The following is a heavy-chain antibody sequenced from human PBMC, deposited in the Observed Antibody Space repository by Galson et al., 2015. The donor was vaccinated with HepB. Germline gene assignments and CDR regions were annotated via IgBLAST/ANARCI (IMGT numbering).Heavy chain of an antibody. D-gene: IGHD3-3*01. CDR1: GFTFSSYA. V-gene: IGHV3-30-3*01. Sequence: SLRLSCAASGFTFSSYAMHWVRQAPGKGLEWVAVISYDGSNKYYADSVKGRFTISRDNSKNTLYLQMNSLRAEDTAVYYCAREPVGTIFGVEANGYFDLWGRGTLVTVSS. J-gene: IGHJ2*01. CDR2: ISYDGSNK. CDR3: AREPVGTIFGVEANGYFDL.